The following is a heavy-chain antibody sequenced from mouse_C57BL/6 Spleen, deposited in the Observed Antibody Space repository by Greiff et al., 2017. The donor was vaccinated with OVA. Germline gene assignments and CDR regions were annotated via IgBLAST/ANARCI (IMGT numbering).Heavy chain of an antibody. D-gene: IGHD2-3*01. Sequence: QVQLQQSGPELVKPGASVKISCEASGYAFSSSWMNWVKQRPGKGLEWIGRIYPGDGETNYNGKFKGKATLTADKSSSTAYMQLSSLTSEDSAVYFCARGGYDGYYYDYGGQGTTLTVSS. CDR1: GYAFSSSW. J-gene: IGHJ2*01. V-gene: IGHV1-82*01. CDR2: IYPGDGET. CDR3: ARGGYDGYYYDY.